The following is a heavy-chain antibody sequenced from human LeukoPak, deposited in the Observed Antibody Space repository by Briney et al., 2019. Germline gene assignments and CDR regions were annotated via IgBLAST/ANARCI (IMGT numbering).Heavy chain of an antibody. CDR1: GFTFSSYW. J-gene: IGHJ4*02. CDR3: ARVGYCSSTSCSEFDY. Sequence: GGSLRLSCAASGFTFSSYWMSWVRQAPGKGLGWVANIKQDGSEKYYVDSVKGRFTISRDNAKNSLYLQMNSLRAEDTAVYYCARVGYCSSTSCSEFDYWGQGTLVTVSS. CDR2: IKQDGSEK. V-gene: IGHV3-7*01. D-gene: IGHD2-2*01.